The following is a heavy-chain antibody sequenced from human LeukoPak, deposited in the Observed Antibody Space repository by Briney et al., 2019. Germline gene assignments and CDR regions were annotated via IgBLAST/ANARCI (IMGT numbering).Heavy chain of an antibody. V-gene: IGHV1-69*02. D-gene: IGHD3-22*01. J-gene: IGHJ4*02. Sequence: SVKVSCKASGGTFSSYTISWVRQATGQGLDWMGRIIPILGIANYAQKFQGRVTITADKSTSTAYMELSSLRSEDTAVYYCARAPHDYDSSFFDYWGQGTLVTVSS. CDR3: ARAPHDYDSSFFDY. CDR2: IIPILGIA. CDR1: GGTFSSYT.